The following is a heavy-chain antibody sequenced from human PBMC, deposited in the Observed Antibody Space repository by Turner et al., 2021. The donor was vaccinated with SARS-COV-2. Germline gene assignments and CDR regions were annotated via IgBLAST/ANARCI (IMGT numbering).Heavy chain of an antibody. CDR2: FSAGGGST. Sequence: EVQLLESRGGLVQPGGSLSLSCAASGFTFSSYAMSWVRQAPGKGLEWVSAFSAGGGSTYYADSVKGRFTISRDNSKNTLYLQMNSLRAEDTAVYYCAKVPPSGDYFDYWGQGTLVTVSS. V-gene: IGHV3-23*01. J-gene: IGHJ4*02. CDR1: GFTFSSYA. CDR3: AKVPPSGDYFDY. D-gene: IGHD6-25*01.